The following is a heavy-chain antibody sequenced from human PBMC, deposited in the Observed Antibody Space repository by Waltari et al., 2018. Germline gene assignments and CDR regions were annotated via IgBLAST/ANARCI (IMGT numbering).Heavy chain of an antibody. CDR1: GIIFNNFA. CDR3: AKPFYNWDDPLHS. D-gene: IGHD1-20*01. CDR2: ITVSEET. J-gene: IGHJ4*02. V-gene: IGHV3-23*01. Sequence: EVQLLESGGGLVQPGGSLRLSCAASGIIFNNFAINWVRLAPGSGLEWVAAITVSEETFYADSVMGRFTVSRDTSKNTVYLQMNGLRAEDTAIYYCAKPFYNWDDPLHSWGQGTLVAVSS.